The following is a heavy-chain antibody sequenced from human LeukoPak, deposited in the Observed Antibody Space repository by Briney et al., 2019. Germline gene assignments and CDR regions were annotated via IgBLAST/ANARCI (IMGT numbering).Heavy chain of an antibody. V-gene: IGHV3-48*04. J-gene: IGHJ4*02. CDR3: ARDHNYAFDN. CDR1: GFLFSDYS. CDR2: IGIRSGNT. D-gene: IGHD1-1*01. Sequence: GGSLRLSCTASGFLFSDYSMKWVRQAPGKGLKCISYIGIRSGNTKFAVSVKVRFSISADNTKISLYLQMNSLRVEHTAVYYCARDHNYAFDNWGQGILVSVSS.